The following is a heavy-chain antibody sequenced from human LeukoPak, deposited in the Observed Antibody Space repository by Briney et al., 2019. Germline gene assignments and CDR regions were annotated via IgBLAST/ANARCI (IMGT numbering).Heavy chain of an antibody. CDR2: INPNSGGT. J-gene: IGHJ4*02. D-gene: IGHD3-16*01. CDR3: ARVMSNPRYYFDY. Sequence: GASVKVSCKASGYTLTGYYMHWVRQAPGQGLEWMGWINPNSGGTNYEQKFQGRVTMTRDTSISTAYMELSRLRSDDTAVYYCARVMSNPRYYFDYWGQGTLVTVSS. V-gene: IGHV1-2*02. CDR1: GYTLTGYY.